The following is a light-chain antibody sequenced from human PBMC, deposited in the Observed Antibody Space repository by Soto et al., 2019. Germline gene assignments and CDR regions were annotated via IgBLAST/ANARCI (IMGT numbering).Light chain of an antibody. CDR1: QTVLYSSNNKNH. V-gene: IGKV4-1*01. CDR3: QQYYSTPYT. CDR2: WAS. Sequence: DIVMTQSPDSLAVSLGERATINCKSSQTVLYSSNNKNHLAWYQQKAGQPPKLLIYWASTRESGVPDRFSGSGSGTDFTLTISSLQAEDVAVYSCQQYYSTPYTFGQATKLEIK. J-gene: IGKJ2*01.